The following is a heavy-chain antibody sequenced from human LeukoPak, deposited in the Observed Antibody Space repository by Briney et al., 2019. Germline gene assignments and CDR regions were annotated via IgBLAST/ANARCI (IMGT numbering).Heavy chain of an antibody. CDR3: AKERYYDSSGYYLLLYYFDY. CDR2: ISGSGGST. J-gene: IGHJ4*02. Sequence: GGSLRLSCAASGFTFSSYAMSWVRQAPGKGLEWVSAISGSGGSTYYADSVKGRFTISRDNSKNTLYLQMNSLRAEDTAVYYCAKERYYDSSGYYLLLYYFDYWGQGTLVTVSS. CDR1: GFTFSSYA. V-gene: IGHV3-23*01. D-gene: IGHD3-22*01.